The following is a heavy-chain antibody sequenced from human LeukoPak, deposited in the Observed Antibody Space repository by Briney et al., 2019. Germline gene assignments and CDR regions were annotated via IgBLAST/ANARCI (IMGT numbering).Heavy chain of an antibody. CDR1: AVSISSYY. Sequence: PSETLSLTCTGAAVSISSYYWSWLRQPPGKGLEWIGYIYTSGSTNYNPSLKSRVTISVDTSKNQFSLKLSSVTAADTAVYYCARHHCSGGSCWFDYWGQGNLVTVSS. V-gene: IGHV4-4*09. CDR2: IYTSGST. CDR3: ARHHCSGGSCWFDY. J-gene: IGHJ4*02. D-gene: IGHD2-15*01.